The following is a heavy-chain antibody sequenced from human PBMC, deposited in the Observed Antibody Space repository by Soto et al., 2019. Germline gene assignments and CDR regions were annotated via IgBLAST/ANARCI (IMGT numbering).Heavy chain of an antibody. J-gene: IGHJ6*02. V-gene: IGHV1-2*04. CDR1: GYTFTGYY. CDR3: ARDMAARYYYYGMDV. D-gene: IGHD6-6*01. CDR2: INPNSGGT. Sequence: ASVKVSCKASGYTFTGYYMHWVRQAPGQGLEWMGWINPNSGGTNYAQKFQGWVTMTRDTSISTAYMELSRLGSDDTAVYYCARDMAARYYYYGMDVWGQGTTVTVSS.